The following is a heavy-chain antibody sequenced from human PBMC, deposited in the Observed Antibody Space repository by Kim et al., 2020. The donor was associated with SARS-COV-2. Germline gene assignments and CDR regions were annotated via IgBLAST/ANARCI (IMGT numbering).Heavy chain of an antibody. J-gene: IGHJ5*02. CDR2: IIPIFGTS. CDR1: GGTFSSYA. CDR3: ARARNDYGDYVTVMGDGWFAP. V-gene: IGHV1-69*13. D-gene: IGHD4-17*01. Sequence: SVKVSCKASGGTFSSYAISWVRQAPGQGLEWMGGIIPIFGTSNYAQKFQGRVTITADESTSTAYMELSRLRSEDTAVYYCARARNDYGDYVTVMGDGWFAPWGQGTLVTVSS.